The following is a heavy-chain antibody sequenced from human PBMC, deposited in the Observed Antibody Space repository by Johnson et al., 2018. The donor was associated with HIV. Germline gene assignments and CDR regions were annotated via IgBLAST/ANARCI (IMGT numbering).Heavy chain of an antibody. CDR3: ARDSYDISGQQHDAFDI. V-gene: IGHV3-20*04. Sequence: VQLVESGGGVVRPGGSLRLSCAASGFTFDDYGMSWVRQTPGKGLEWVSGISWNGGSTGYANSVKGRFTISRDNAKNSLYLQMNSLRAEDTAVYYCARDSYDISGQQHDAFDIWGQGTMVTVSS. CDR2: ISWNGGST. J-gene: IGHJ3*02. CDR1: GFTFDDYG. D-gene: IGHD3-22*01.